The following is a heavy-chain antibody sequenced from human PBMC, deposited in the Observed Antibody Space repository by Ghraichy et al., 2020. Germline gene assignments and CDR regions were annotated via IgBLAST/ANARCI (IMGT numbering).Heavy chain of an antibody. J-gene: IGHJ6*02. CDR1: GGSFSGYY. Sequence: SQTLSLTCAVYGGSFSGYYWSWIRQPPGKGLEWIGEINHSGSTNYNPSLKSRVTISVDTSKNQFSLKLSSVNAADTAVYYCARGFGVVMPYYYYGMDVWGQGTTVTVSS. D-gene: IGHD3-3*01. CDR3: ARGFGVVMPYYYYGMDV. CDR2: INHSGST. V-gene: IGHV4-34*01.